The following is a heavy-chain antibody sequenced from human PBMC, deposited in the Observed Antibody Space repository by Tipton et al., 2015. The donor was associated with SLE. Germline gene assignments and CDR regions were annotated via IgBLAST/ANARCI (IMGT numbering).Heavy chain of an antibody. V-gene: IGHV4-38-2*02. CDR3: ARVKDRYSSSWFDAFDI. CDR2: FYHSGST. J-gene: IGHJ3*02. CDR1: GHSISSGYY. D-gene: IGHD6-13*01. Sequence: GLVKPSETLSLICNVSGHSISSGYYWGWIRQFPGKGLEWIGSFYHSGSTYYNPSLKSRVTISVDTSKNQFSLKLSSVTAADTAVYYCARVKDRYSSSWFDAFDIWGQGTMVTVSS.